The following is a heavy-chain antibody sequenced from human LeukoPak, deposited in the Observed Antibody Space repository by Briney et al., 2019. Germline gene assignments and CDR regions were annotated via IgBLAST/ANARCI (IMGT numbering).Heavy chain of an antibody. Sequence: SETLSLTCSVSGYSVNSGSYWGWIRQPPGKGLEWIGTLYHDGSTYYSPSLKNRVTISVDTSKNHLSLNLRSVTATETAVYYCARGAVSPRTFYYGTGVRDRTHAFDIWGQGTTVTVSS. J-gene: IGHJ3*02. CDR2: LYHDGST. D-gene: IGHD3-10*01. CDR3: ARGAVSPRTFYYGTGVRDRTHAFDI. CDR1: GYSVNSGSY. V-gene: IGHV4-38-2*02.